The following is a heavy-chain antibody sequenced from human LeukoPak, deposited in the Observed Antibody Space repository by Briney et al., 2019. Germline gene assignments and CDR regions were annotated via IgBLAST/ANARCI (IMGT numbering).Heavy chain of an antibody. J-gene: IGHJ4*02. V-gene: IGHV5-10-1*01. CDR3: ARHPEQSSGY. D-gene: IGHD6-19*01. Sequence: GESLKISCKGSGYSFTSCWISWLRQMPAKNLVWRGRIDPSDSYPNYSPSVQGHVTISVDKSISTAYLQWSSLKASDTAMYYCARHPEQSSGYWGQGTMVTVSS. CDR1: GYSFTSCW. CDR2: IDPSDSYP.